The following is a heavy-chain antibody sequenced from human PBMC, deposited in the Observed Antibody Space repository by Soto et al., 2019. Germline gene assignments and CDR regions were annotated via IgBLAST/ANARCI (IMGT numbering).Heavy chain of an antibody. CDR2: ISAYNGNT. CDR1: GYTFTSYG. J-gene: IGHJ5*02. Sequence: QVQLVQSGAEVKKPGASVKVSCKASGYTFTSYGISWVRQAPGQGLEWMGWISAYNGNTNYAQKLQGRVTMTTDTSTSTAYMELRSLRSDDTAVHYCARVRGIAVAGARLWFDPWGQGTLVTVSS. V-gene: IGHV1-18*04. D-gene: IGHD6-19*01. CDR3: ARVRGIAVAGARLWFDP.